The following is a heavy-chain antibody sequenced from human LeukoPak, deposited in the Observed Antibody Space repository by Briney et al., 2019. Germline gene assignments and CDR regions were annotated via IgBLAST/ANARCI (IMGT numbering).Heavy chain of an antibody. D-gene: IGHD2-21*01. V-gene: IGHV1-2*02. J-gene: IGHJ5*02. CDR1: GYTFTDYY. Sequence: ASVKVSCKTSGYTFTDYYMHWVRQAPGQGLEWMGWINPNSGVTSSAQKFQGRVTMTRDTSITTVYMEVRWLTSDDTAIYYCARADRLDGAPHLIGPWGQGTLVTVSS. CDR2: INPNSGVT. CDR3: ARADRLDGAPHLIGP.